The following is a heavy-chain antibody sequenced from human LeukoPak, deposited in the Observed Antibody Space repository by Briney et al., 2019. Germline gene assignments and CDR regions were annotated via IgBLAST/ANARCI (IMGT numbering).Heavy chain of an antibody. CDR1: GFTFSNYG. V-gene: IGHV3-23*01. Sequence: PGRSLRLSCAASGFTFSNYGMSWVRQAPGKGLEWVSATSGNGGSIYYADSVKGRFSISRDNAKNSLYLQMNSLRAEDTAVYYCARDAFGAVAGTLFDYWGQGTLVTVSS. J-gene: IGHJ4*02. D-gene: IGHD6-19*01. CDR2: TSGNGGSI. CDR3: ARDAFGAVAGTLFDY.